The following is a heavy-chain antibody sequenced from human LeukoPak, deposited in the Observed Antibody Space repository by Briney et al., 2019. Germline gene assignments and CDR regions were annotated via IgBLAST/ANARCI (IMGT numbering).Heavy chain of an antibody. CDR3: ARDGSFNRDLVAFNI. CDR2: ISSSGSTI. J-gene: IGHJ3*02. CDR1: GFTFSDYY. Sequence: PGGSLRLSCAASGFTFSDYYMTWVRQAPGKGLEWVSYISSSGSTIYYADSVRGRFTISRDNAKKSLYLQMNSLRAEDTAVYYCARDGSFNRDLVAFNIWGQGTMVTVSS. V-gene: IGHV3-11*01. D-gene: IGHD3-10*01.